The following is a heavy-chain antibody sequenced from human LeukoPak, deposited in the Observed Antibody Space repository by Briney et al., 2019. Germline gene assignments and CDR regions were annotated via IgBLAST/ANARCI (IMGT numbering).Heavy chain of an antibody. D-gene: IGHD6-13*01. CDR1: GGSISSGGYY. CDR2: IYYSGST. J-gene: IGHJ4*02. V-gene: IGHV4-61*08. Sequence: SETLSLTCTVSGGSISSGGYYWSWIRQHPGKGLEWIGYIYYSGSTYYNPSLKSRVTISVDTSKNQFSLKLSSVPAADTAVYFSARDRRLAGTDYWGQGTLVTVSS. CDR3: ARDRRLAGTDY.